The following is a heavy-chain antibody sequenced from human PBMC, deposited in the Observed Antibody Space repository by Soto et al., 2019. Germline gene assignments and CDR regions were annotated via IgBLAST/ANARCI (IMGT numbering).Heavy chain of an antibody. J-gene: IGHJ6*03. CDR3: ARRIEVAAADGVGYYYYLAV. CDR1: GGSIRGYY. CDR2: LYYSGTT. D-gene: IGHD3-22*01. V-gene: IGHV4-59*08. Sequence: SETLSLTCTASGGSIRGYYWSWIRQPPGKGLEWIGYLYYSGTTNYNPSLKSRLTISIDTSKNQFSLKLTSVTAADTAVYYCARRIEVAAADGVGYYYYLAVWGKGTSVTVSS.